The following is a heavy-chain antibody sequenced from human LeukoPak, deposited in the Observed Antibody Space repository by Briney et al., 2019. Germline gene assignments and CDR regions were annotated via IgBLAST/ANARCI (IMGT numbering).Heavy chain of an antibody. CDR3: GRGGSGSYYYYYYYMDV. D-gene: IGHD3-10*01. CDR1: GFTFSSHA. V-gene: IGHV3-30*01. CDR2: ISYDGSNK. J-gene: IGHJ6*03. Sequence: GGSLRLSCAASGFTFSSHAMHWVRQAPGRGLEWVAIISYDGSNKYYAESVKGRFTISKDNSKNTLYLQLDNLTVDDTAVYYCGRGGSGSYYYYYYYMDVWGKGTTVTVSS.